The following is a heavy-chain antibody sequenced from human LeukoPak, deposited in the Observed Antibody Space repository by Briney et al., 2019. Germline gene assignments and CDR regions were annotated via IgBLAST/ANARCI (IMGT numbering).Heavy chain of an antibody. CDR3: ARDSALAQAVMFDY. CDR1: GGSFSGYY. CDR2: IDHSGRN. V-gene: IGHV4-34*01. Sequence: ASETLSLTCAVYGGSFSGYYWSWLRQPQGKGLEWTGSIDHSGRNYYNPSLKSRITISVHTSKNQFSLKLSSVTAADTAVYYCARDSALAQAVMFDYWGEGTLVTVSS. J-gene: IGHJ4*02. D-gene: IGHD6-19*01.